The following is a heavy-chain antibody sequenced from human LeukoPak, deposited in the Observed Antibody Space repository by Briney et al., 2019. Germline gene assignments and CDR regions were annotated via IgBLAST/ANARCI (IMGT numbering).Heavy chain of an antibody. CDR2: IIPIFGTA. J-gene: IGHJ4*02. CDR1: GSTFSSYA. D-gene: IGHD4-17*01. V-gene: IGHV1-69*06. CDR3: ASGMTTVTTRQFDY. Sequence: SVKVSCKASGSTFSSYAISWVRQAPGQGLEWMGGIIPIFGTANYAQKFQGRVTIAADKSTSTAYMELSSLRSEDTAVYYCASGMTTVTTRQFDYWGQGTLVTVSS.